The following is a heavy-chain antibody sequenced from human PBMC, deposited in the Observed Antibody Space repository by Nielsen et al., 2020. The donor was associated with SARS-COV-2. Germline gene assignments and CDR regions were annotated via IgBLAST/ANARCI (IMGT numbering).Heavy chain of an antibody. CDR3: TNWNDGY. Sequence: GGSLRLSCAASGFSFSDYYMSWIRQAPGKGLEWVSYISNTGYTNYADSVRGRFTISRDNAKNTLYLQMNSLRAEDTAVYFCTNWNDGYWGQGTPVTVSS. V-gene: IGHV3-11*06. D-gene: IGHD1-1*01. J-gene: IGHJ4*02. CDR1: GFSFSDYY. CDR2: ISNTGYT.